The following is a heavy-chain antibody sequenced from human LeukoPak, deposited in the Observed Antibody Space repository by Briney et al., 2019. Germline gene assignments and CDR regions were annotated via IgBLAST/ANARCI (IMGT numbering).Heavy chain of an antibody. Sequence: SQTLSLTCTVSGGSISSGGYYWSWIRQHPGKGLEWIGYIYYSGSTYYNPSLKRRVTISVDTSKNQFSLKLSSVTAADTAVYYCARETGPSTVTTLEYAFDIWGQGTMVTVSS. CDR3: ARETGPSTVTTLEYAFDI. J-gene: IGHJ3*02. CDR1: GGSISSGGYY. D-gene: IGHD4-17*01. CDR2: IYYSGST. V-gene: IGHV4-31*03.